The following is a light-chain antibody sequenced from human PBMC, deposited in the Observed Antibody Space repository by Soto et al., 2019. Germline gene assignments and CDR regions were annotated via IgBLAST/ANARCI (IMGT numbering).Light chain of an antibody. CDR1: QIVNSDY. CDR2: CAS. V-gene: IGKV3-20*01. Sequence: EIVLTQSPGTLSLSPGERATLSCGASQIVNSDYFAWFQLKPGQAPRLLIYCASRRATGIPDRFSGSGSGTDFTLTINRLEPEDFAMYYCQQYVNSPGTVCQGSRIEIK. J-gene: IGKJ1*01. CDR3: QQYVNSPGT.